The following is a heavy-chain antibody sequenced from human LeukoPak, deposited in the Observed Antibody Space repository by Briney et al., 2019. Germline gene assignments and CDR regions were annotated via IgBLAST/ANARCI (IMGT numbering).Heavy chain of an antibody. CDR3: ARGGPPLYYYDSSGYYYAFDP. V-gene: IGHV1-18*01. D-gene: IGHD3-22*01. J-gene: IGHJ5*02. CDR2: ISAYNGNT. Sequence: WASVNVSCKASGYTFTSYGISWVRQAPGQGLEWMGWISAYNGNTNYAQKLQGRVTMTTDTSTSTAYMELRSLRSDDTAVYYCARGGPPLYYYDSSGYYYAFDPWGQGTLVTVSS. CDR1: GYTFTSYG.